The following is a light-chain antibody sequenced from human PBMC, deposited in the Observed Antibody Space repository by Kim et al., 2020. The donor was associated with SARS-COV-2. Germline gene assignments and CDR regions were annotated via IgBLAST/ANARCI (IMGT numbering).Light chain of an antibody. CDR1: SGHSRYI. CDR2: VEGSGTY. J-gene: IGLJ3*02. V-gene: IGLV4-60*03. Sequence: QPVLTQSSSASASLGSSVKLTCTLSSGHSRYIIAWHQHQPGKAPRCLMKVEGSGTYSRGGGVPDRFSGSVSGADRYLTISNLQSEDEADYYCETWDSDTQVFGGGTKLTVL. CDR3: ETWDSDTQV.